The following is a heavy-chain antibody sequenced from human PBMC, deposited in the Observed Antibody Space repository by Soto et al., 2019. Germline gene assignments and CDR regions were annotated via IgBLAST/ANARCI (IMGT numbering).Heavy chain of an antibody. Sequence: SSETLSLTCTVSGGSISSSSYYWGWIRQPPGKGLEWIGSVSYSGSTYYKPSLKSRVTISVDTSKNQFSLRLSSVTAADTAVYYCASLVIMKPYFDYWGQGTLVTVSS. J-gene: IGHJ4*02. CDR3: ASLVIMKPYFDY. D-gene: IGHD3-9*01. CDR2: VSYSGST. CDR1: GGSISSSSYY. V-gene: IGHV4-39*01.